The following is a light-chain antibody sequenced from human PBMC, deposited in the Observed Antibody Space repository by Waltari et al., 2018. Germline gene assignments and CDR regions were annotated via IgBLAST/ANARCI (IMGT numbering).Light chain of an antibody. CDR3: MQALQTPYS. V-gene: IGKV2-29*02. CDR2: RVS. J-gene: IGKJ2*03. CDR1: QSLLHSNGNTY. Sequence: VMTQTPLSLPVTPGEPASISCRSSQSLLHSNGNTYLYWYLQKPGQPPRLLIYRVSNRFSGVPDRFSGSGSGTDFTLKISRVEAEDVGVYYCMQALQTPYSFGQGTKVEIK.